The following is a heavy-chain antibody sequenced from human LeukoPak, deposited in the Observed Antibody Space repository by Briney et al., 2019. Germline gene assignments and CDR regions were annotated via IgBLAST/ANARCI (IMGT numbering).Heavy chain of an antibody. CDR3: ARDRPSWERPIDY. CDR2: IREDGSEK. CDR1: VFSFNNYW. D-gene: IGHD1-1*01. V-gene: IGHV3-7*01. J-gene: IGHJ4*02. Sequence: PGGSLRLSCSASVFSFNNYWMNWVRQAPGKGLEWVANIREDGSEKHYVHSVKGRFTISRDNAKNSLYLQMNSLRAEDTAVYYCARDRPSWERPIDYWGQGTLVTVSS.